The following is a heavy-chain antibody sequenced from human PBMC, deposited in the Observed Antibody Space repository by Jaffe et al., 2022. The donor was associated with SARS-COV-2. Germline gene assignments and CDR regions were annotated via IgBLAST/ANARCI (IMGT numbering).Heavy chain of an antibody. CDR1: GFTFSSYA. V-gene: IGHV3-23*01. Sequence: EVQLLESGGGLVQPGGSLRLSCAASGFTFSSYAMSWVRQAPGKGLEWVSAISGSGGSTYYADSVKGRFTISRDNSKNTLYLQMNSLRAEDTAVYYCAKQWGGFVVPAVEYYGMDVWGQGTTVTVSS. CDR2: ISGSGGST. CDR3: AKQWGGFVVPAVEYYGMDV. J-gene: IGHJ6*02. D-gene: IGHD2-2*01.